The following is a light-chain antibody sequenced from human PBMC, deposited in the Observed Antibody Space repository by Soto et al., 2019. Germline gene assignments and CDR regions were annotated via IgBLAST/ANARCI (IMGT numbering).Light chain of an antibody. CDR1: QGIRND. J-gene: IGKJ2*01. V-gene: IGKV1-6*01. Sequence: AIQMTQSPSSLSASVGDRVTITCRASQGIRNDLGWYQQKPGKAPKLLIYAACSLQSGVPSRFSGSGSGTDFTLAIRSLQPEDFAIYYCLRGYNYPRTFGQGTKLEIK. CDR3: LRGYNYPRT. CDR2: AAC.